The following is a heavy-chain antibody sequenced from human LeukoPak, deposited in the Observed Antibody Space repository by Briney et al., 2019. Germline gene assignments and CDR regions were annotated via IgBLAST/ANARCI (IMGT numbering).Heavy chain of an antibody. CDR1: GFTFSSYG. V-gene: IGHV3-33*06. J-gene: IGHJ4*02. Sequence: GGSLRLSCAASGFTFSSYGMHALRQAPGKGLEWVAVIWYDGSNKYYADSVKGRFTISRDNSKNTLYLQMNSLRAEDTAVYYCAKGLAVAGVAYLDYWGQGTLVTVSS. D-gene: IGHD6-19*01. CDR2: IWYDGSNK. CDR3: AKGLAVAGVAYLDY.